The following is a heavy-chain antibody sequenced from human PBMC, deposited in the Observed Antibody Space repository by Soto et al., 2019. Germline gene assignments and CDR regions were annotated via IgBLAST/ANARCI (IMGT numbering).Heavy chain of an antibody. V-gene: IGHV4-59*08. D-gene: IGHD3-9*01. J-gene: IGHJ5*02. CDR2: IYYSGST. Sequence: PSETLSLTCTVSGGSISSYYWSWIRQPPGKGLEWIGYIYYSGSTNYNPSLKSRVTISVDTSKNQFSLKLSSVTAADTAVYYCARHVGYYDILTGPWGQGTLVTVSS. CDR3: ARHVGYYDILTGP. CDR1: GGSISSYY.